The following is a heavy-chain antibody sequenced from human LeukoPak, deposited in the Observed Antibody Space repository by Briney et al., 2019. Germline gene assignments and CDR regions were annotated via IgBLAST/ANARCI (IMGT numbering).Heavy chain of an antibody. CDR3: AKVLGSGGTKYQPFDY. CDR2: ISGSGGST. Sequence: PGGSLRLSCAASGFTFSSYAMSWVRQAPGKGLEWVSAISGSGGSTYYADSVKGRFTISRDNSKNTLYLQMNSLRAEDTAVYYCAKVLGSGGTKYQPFDYWGQGTLVTVSS. V-gene: IGHV3-23*01. J-gene: IGHJ4*02. D-gene: IGHD2-15*01. CDR1: GFTFSSYA.